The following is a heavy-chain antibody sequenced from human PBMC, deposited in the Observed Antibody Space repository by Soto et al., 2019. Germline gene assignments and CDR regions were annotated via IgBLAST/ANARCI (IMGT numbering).Heavy chain of an antibody. Sequence: ASVKVSCKASGYTFTSYDISWVRQAPGQGLEWMGWISAYNGNTNYAQKLQGRVTMTTDTSTSTAYMELRSLRSDDTAVYYCARLSLDDYRRYMDVWGKGTTVTVSS. CDR2: ISAYNGNT. J-gene: IGHJ6*03. CDR1: GYTFTSYD. D-gene: IGHD4-17*01. V-gene: IGHV1-18*01. CDR3: ARLSLDDYRRYMDV.